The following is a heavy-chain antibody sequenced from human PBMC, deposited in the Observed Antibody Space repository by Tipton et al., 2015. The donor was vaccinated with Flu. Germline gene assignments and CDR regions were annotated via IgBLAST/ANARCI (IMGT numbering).Heavy chain of an antibody. CDR3: ARGSGSGTYMFFDF. CDR2: MYASGST. V-gene: IGHV4-4*07. D-gene: IGHD3-10*01. J-gene: IGHJ4*02. Sequence: TLSLTCTVSGDSMSSFYWSWIRQPAGKGLEWIGRMYASGSTKYNPSLKSRVTMSVDTSKKQFSLKLTPVTAADTAVYYCARGSGSGTYMFFDFWGQGTLVTVSS. CDR1: GDSMSSFY.